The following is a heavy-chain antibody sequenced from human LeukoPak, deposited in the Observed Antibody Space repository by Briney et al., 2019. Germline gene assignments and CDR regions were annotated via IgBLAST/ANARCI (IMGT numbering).Heavy chain of an antibody. Sequence: GGSLRLSCAASGFTFSSYAMSWVRQAPGKGLEWVSAISDSGGSTYYADSVKGRFTISRDNSKNTLYLQMNSLRAEDTAVYYCAKFLPTHIVVANYYFDYWGQGTLVTVSS. J-gene: IGHJ4*02. CDR2: ISDSGGST. CDR1: GFTFSSYA. D-gene: IGHD2-21*01. V-gene: IGHV3-23*01. CDR3: AKFLPTHIVVANYYFDY.